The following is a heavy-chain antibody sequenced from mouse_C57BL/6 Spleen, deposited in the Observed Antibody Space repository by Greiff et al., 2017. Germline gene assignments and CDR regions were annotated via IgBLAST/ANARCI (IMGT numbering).Heavy chain of an antibody. CDR2: IDPETGGT. CDR3: TRDWDD. V-gene: IGHV1-15*01. CDR1: GYTFTDYE. J-gene: IGHJ2*01. Sequence: LQESGAELVRPGASVTLSCKASGYTFTDYEMHWVKQTPVHGLEWIGAIDPETGGTAYNQKFKGKAILTADKSSSTAYMELRSLTSEDSAVXYCTRDWDDWGQGTTLTGSS. D-gene: IGHD4-1*01.